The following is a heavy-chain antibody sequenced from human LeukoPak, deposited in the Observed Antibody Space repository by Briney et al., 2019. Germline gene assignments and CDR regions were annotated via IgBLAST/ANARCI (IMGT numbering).Heavy chain of an antibody. CDR2: IYHSGST. J-gene: IGHJ5*02. D-gene: IGHD1-7*01. V-gene: IGHV4-38-2*01. CDR1: GYSISSGFF. CDR3: ARLLTGTNPNNWFDP. Sequence: SETLSLTCAVSGYSISSGFFWGWIRQPPGKGLEWIGSIYHSGSTYYNPSLKSRVTISVDTSKDQFSLQLRFVTAADTAVFYCARLLTGTNPNNWFDPWGQGTLVTVSS.